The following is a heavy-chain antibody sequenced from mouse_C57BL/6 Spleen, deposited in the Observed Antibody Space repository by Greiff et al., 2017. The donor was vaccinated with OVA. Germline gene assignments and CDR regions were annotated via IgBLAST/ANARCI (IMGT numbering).Heavy chain of an antibody. J-gene: IGHJ4*01. D-gene: IGHD2-4*01. CDR1: GYAFSSSW. CDR2: IYPGDGDT. CDR3: ARSGDYDVHAMDY. V-gene: IGHV1-82*01. Sequence: QVQLQQSGPELVKPGASVKISCKASGYAFSSSWMNWVKQRPGTGLEWIGRIYPGDGDTNYNGKFKGKATLTADKSSSTAYMQLSSLTSEDSAVYFCARSGDYDVHAMDYWGQGTSVTVSS.